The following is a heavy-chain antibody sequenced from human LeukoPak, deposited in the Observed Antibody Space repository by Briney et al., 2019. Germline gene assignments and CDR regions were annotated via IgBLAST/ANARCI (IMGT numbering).Heavy chain of an antibody. D-gene: IGHD6-13*01. CDR3: AKAVAGIASPIDC. CDR2: ISWNSDTI. J-gene: IGHJ4*02. V-gene: IGHV3-9*01. CDR1: GFTVDVYA. Sequence: GRSLRLSCAASGFTVDVYAMHWVRQAPGKGLEWVSGISWNSDTIAYADSVKGRFTISRDNAKNSLSLQMNSLRAEDTALYYCAKAVAGIASPIDCWGQGTLVTVSS.